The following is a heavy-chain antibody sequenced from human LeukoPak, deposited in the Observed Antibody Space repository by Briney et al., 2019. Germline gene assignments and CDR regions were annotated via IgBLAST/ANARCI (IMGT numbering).Heavy chain of an antibody. Sequence: NPSETLSLTCTVSGGSISSYYWSWIRQPAGKGLEWIGRIYTSGSTNYNPSLKSRVTMSVDTSKNQFSLKLSSVTAADTAVYYCARVSVSGSYPYYFDYWGQGTLVTVSS. CDR2: IYTSGST. D-gene: IGHD1-26*01. V-gene: IGHV4-4*07. CDR1: GGSISSYY. J-gene: IGHJ4*02. CDR3: ARVSVSGSYPYYFDY.